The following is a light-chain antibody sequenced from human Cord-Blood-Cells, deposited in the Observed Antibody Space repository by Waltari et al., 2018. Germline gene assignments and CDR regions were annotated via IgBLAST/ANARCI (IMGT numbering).Light chain of an antibody. J-gene: IGKJ4*01. CDR2: AAS. V-gene: IGKV1-39*01. CDR1: QSISSY. CDR3: RQSYSTLLT. Sequence: DIQMTPSPSSLSASVGDRVTIPCRASQSISSYLNWYQQKPGKAPKLLIYAASSLQSGVPSRFSGSGSGTDFTLTISSLQPEDFATYYCRQSYSTLLTFGGGTKVEIK.